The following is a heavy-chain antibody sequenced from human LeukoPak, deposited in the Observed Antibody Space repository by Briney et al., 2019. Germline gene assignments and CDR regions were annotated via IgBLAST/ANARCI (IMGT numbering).Heavy chain of an antibody. CDR2: IKSKNVGGTT. CDR3: TTGPGNSGY. Sequence: GGSLRLSCAASGLTFTNAWLSWVRQPPGKGLEWVGRIKSKNVGGTTEYAAPVKGRFTISRDDSRNTVYLQMNSLKTEDTAVYYCTTGPGNSGYWGQGTLVTVSS. CDR1: GLTFTNAW. D-gene: IGHD4-23*01. J-gene: IGHJ4*02. V-gene: IGHV3-15*01.